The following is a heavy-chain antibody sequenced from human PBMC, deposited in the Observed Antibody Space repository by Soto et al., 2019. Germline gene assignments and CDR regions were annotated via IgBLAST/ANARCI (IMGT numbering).Heavy chain of an antibody. CDR2: IIPIFSTP. J-gene: IGHJ6*02. D-gene: IGHD3-22*01. CDR1: GGTFGSYA. CDR3: ARSNYYDSSGYNYYYYGMDV. V-gene: IGHV1-69*13. Sequence: SVKVSCKTSGGTFGSYAISWVRQAPGQGLEWMGGIIPIFSTPNYAQKFQGRVTITADESTSTAYMELSSLRSEDTAVYYCARSNYYDSSGYNYYYYGMDVWGQGTTVTVYS.